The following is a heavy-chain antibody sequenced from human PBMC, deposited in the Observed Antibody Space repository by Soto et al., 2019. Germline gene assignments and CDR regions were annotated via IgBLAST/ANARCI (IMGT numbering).Heavy chain of an antibody. CDR1: GFTFSSYA. J-gene: IGHJ6*02. Sequence: HPGGSLRLSCAASGFTFSSYAMSWVRQAPGKGLEWVSAISGSGGSTYYADSVKGRFTISRDNSKNTLYLQMNSLRAEDTAVYYCAKSVGATNDYGMDVWGQGTTVTVSS. D-gene: IGHD1-26*01. CDR3: AKSVGATNDYGMDV. CDR2: ISGSGGST. V-gene: IGHV3-23*01.